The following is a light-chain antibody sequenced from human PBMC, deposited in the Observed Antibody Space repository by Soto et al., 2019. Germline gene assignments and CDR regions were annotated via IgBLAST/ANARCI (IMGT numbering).Light chain of an antibody. Sequence: QAVVTQPPSVSGAPGQRVTISCTGSSSNIGAGYDVHWYQQLPGTAPKLLIYGNNNRPSGVPDRFSGSKSGTSASLAITGLQAEDEADYYCQSYDSRLSGSGIFGGGTQLTVL. CDR1: SSNIGAGYD. V-gene: IGLV1-40*01. J-gene: IGLJ2*01. CDR2: GNN. CDR3: QSYDSRLSGSGI.